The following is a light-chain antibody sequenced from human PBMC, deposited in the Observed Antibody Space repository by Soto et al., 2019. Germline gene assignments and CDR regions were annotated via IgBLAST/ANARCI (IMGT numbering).Light chain of an antibody. V-gene: IGKV3-15*01. CDR2: GAS. Sequence: EGVMTQSPATLSVAPGERATLSCRASQRVSTKVDWYQYKRGQAPRLLIHGASTRATDIPARFSGSGSGTEFTLTISSLQSEDVAVYYCKQYSDWPRVTFGGGTKVDIK. CDR1: QRVSTK. J-gene: IGKJ4*01. CDR3: KQYSDWPRVT.